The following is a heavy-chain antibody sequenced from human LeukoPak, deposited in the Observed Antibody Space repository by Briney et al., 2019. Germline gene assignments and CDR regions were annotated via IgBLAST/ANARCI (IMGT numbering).Heavy chain of an antibody. Sequence: GGSPRLSCAASGFTFSSYSMNWVRQAPGKGLEWVSSISSSSSYIYYADSVKDRFTISRDNAKNSLYLQMNSLRAEDTAVYYCARQLGDAKGDYWGQGTLVTVSS. CDR2: ISSSSSYI. J-gene: IGHJ4*02. CDR1: GFTFSSYS. D-gene: IGHD7-27*01. V-gene: IGHV3-21*01. CDR3: ARQLGDAKGDY.